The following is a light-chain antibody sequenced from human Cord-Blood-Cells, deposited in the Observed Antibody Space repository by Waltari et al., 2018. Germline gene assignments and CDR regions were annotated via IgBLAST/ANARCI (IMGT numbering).Light chain of an antibody. CDR2: GAS. Sequence: ETLTTQLPATLSVSTADSSTLSCRASQSVSSNLACYQHQPGHAPRLLIYGASTRATGIPARFSGSGSGTEFTLTISSLQSEDFSVYCCQQYNNWPLTLDGGTKVEIK. CDR3: QQYNNWPLT. CDR1: QSVSSN. J-gene: IGKJ4*01. V-gene: IGKV3-15*01.